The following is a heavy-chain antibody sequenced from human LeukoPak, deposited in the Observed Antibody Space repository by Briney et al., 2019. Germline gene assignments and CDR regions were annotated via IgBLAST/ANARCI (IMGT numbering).Heavy chain of an antibody. CDR2: IYSGGST. Sequence: GGSLRLSCAASGFTFSSYAMSWVRQAPGKGLEWVSVIYSGGSTYYADSVKGRFTISRDNSKNTLYLQMNSLRAEDTAVYYCARDSVYYGSGEPPYWGQGTLVTVSS. CDR3: ARDSVYYGSGEPPY. V-gene: IGHV3-66*01. D-gene: IGHD3-10*01. CDR1: GFTFSSYA. J-gene: IGHJ4*02.